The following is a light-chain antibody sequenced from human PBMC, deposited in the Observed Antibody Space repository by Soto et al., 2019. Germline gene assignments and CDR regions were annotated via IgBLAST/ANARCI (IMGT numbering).Light chain of an antibody. CDR1: SSDVGYSNY. CDR2: DVS. CDR3: SSYTSSSLYV. J-gene: IGLJ1*01. Sequence: QSVLTQPPSASGTPGQRVTIFCSGSSSDVGYSNYVSWYQQLPGKAPKLMIYDVSDRPSGVSNRVSGSKSGSTASLTISGLQAEDEADYYCSSYTSSSLYVFGTGTKLTVL. V-gene: IGLV2-14*01.